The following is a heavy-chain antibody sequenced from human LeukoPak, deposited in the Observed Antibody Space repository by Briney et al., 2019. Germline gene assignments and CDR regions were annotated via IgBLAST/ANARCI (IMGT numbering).Heavy chain of an antibody. V-gene: IGHV3-30*04. Sequence: GGSLRLSCAASGFTFSSYAMHWARQAPGKGLERVAVISYDGSNKYYADSVKGRFTISRDNSKNTLYLQMNSLRAEDTAVYYCARDDTVVVPAAMERYYYYYYGMDVWGKGTTVTVSS. CDR2: ISYDGSNK. CDR3: ARDDTVVVPAAMERYYYYYYGMDV. CDR1: GFTFSSYA. J-gene: IGHJ6*04. D-gene: IGHD2-2*01.